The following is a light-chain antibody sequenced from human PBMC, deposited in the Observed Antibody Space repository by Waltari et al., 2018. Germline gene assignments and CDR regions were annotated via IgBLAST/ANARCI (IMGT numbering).Light chain of an antibody. J-gene: IGLJ3*02. Sequence: QLVLTQSPSASAPLGASVKLTCTLSSGPSSNAIAWHKKQPEKGPRYLMKVNSDGSHSKGDETPDRFSGSSSGAERYLTISNLQPEDEADYYCQTGGHGTWVFGGGTKVTVL. CDR3: QTGGHGTWV. V-gene: IGLV4-69*01. CDR1: SGPSSNA. CDR2: VNSDGSH.